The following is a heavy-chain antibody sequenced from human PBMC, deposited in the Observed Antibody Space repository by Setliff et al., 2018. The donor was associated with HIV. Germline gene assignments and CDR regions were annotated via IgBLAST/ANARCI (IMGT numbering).Heavy chain of an antibody. J-gene: IGHJ4*02. Sequence: VKVSCKASGYTFTSHTIHWVRQAPGQGLEWMGWINTANGNTKYSQKFQDRVTITRDTSASTGYMEVNSLGPEDTAVYYCARDRTPKRGYTYREPDFDSWGQGTLVTVSS. CDR2: INTANGNT. V-gene: IGHV1-3*04. CDR3: ARDRTPKRGYTYREPDFDS. CDR1: GYTFTSHT. D-gene: IGHD3-22*01.